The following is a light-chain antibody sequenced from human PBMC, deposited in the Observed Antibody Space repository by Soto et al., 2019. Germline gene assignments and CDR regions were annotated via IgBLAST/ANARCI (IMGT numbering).Light chain of an antibody. V-gene: IGKV3-11*01. Sequence: EIVLTQSPATLSLSPGERATLSCRASQGVSSYLAWYQQRPGQAPRLLIYDASNKATGIPARFSGSGSGTDFTLTISSLEPEDFAVYYCQQRSNWPRDTFGQGTKLEIK. CDR2: DAS. J-gene: IGKJ2*01. CDR1: QGVSSY. CDR3: QQRSNWPRDT.